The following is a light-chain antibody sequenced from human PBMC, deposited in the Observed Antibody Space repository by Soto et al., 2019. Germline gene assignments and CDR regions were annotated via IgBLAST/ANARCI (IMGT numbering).Light chain of an antibody. CDR2: GAS. Sequence: DIQMTQSPSSLSASVGETVTITCRASQGINNFLAWFQQKPGKAPKSLIYGASSLQSGVPSKFRGSGSDTGFTLTISSLQPEDSATYFCQQYHSYPVTFGGGTKVEIK. CDR1: QGINNF. CDR3: QQYHSYPVT. J-gene: IGKJ4*01. V-gene: IGKV1-16*02.